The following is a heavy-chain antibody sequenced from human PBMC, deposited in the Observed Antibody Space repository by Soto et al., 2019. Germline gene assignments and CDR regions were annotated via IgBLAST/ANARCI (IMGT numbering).Heavy chain of an antibody. CDR1: GGTFSIYA. Sequence: SVKVSCKASGGTFSIYAISWVRQAPGQGLEWMGGIIPIFGTANYAQKFQGRVTITADKSTSTAYMELSSLRSEDTAVYYCARARDGYYGSGSYYPDYYGMDVWGQGTTVTVSS. J-gene: IGHJ6*02. D-gene: IGHD3-10*01. CDR3: ARARDGYYGSGSYYPDYYGMDV. V-gene: IGHV1-69*06. CDR2: IIPIFGTA.